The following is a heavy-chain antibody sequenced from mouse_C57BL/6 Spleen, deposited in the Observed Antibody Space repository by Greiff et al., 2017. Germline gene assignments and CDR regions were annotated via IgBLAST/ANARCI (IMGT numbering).Heavy chain of an antibody. J-gene: IGHJ2*01. V-gene: IGHV6-3*01. CDR1: GFTFSNYW. CDR3: TPLDY. CDR2: IRLKSDNYAT. Sequence: EVNVVESGGGLVQPGGSMKLSCVASGFTFSNYWMNWVRQSPEKGLEWVAQIRLKSDNYATHYAESVKGRFTISRDDSKSSVYLQMNNLRAEDTGIYYCTPLDYWGQGTTLTVSS.